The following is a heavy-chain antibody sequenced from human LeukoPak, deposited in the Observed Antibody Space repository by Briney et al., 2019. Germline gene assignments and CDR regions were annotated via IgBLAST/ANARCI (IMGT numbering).Heavy chain of an antibody. CDR1: GFPFSSYA. V-gene: IGHV3-30*14. D-gene: IGHD3-22*01. Sequence: PGGSLRLSCTASGFPFSSYAMHWARQAPGKALEWVAVIASDGRDKYHAESVKGRFTISRDNSKNTLYLQMNSLRAEDTAVYYCYSMIVVESRFINDYWGQGTLVTVS. CDR3: YSMIVVESRFINDY. J-gene: IGHJ4*02. CDR2: IASDGRDK.